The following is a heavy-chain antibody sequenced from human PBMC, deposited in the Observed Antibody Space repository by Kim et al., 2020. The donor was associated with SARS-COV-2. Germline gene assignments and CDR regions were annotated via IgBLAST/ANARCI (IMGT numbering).Heavy chain of an antibody. D-gene: IGHD2-15*01. CDR3: ARHKDGDIVVVVAATPLDY. J-gene: IGHJ4*02. Sequence: GESLKISCKGSGYSFTSYWISWVRQMPGKGLEWMGRIDPSDSYTNYSPSFQGHVTISADKSISTAYLQWSSLKASDTAMYYCARHKDGDIVVVVAATPLDYWGQGTLVTVSS. CDR2: IDPSDSYT. V-gene: IGHV5-10-1*01. CDR1: GYSFTSYW.